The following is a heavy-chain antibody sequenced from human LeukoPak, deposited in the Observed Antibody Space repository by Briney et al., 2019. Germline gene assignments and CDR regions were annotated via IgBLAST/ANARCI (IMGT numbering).Heavy chain of an antibody. V-gene: IGHV3-21*04. CDR3: AKDPYDFWSGYRFDP. J-gene: IGHJ5*02. CDR2: ISSSSSYI. CDR1: GFTFSSYS. D-gene: IGHD3-3*01. Sequence: GGSLRLSCAASGFTFSSYSMNWVRQAPGKGLEWVSSISSSSSYIYYADSVKGRFTISRDNAKNTLYLQMNSLRAEDTAVYYCAKDPYDFWSGYRFDPWGQGTLVTVSS.